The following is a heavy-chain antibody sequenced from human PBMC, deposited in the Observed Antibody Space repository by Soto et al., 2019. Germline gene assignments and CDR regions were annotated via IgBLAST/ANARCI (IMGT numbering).Heavy chain of an antibody. CDR3: AGVPQGSGWYGWYFGL. D-gene: IGHD6-19*01. Sequence: EVQLVESGGGLVQPGGSLRLSCAASGFTVSSNYMSWVRQAPGKGLEWVSVIYSGGSTYYADSVKGRFTISRDNSKNTLYLQMNRLRAEATAVYYCAGVPQGSGWYGWYFGLWGRGTLVTVSS. V-gene: IGHV3-66*01. CDR1: GFTVSSNY. CDR2: IYSGGST. J-gene: IGHJ2*01.